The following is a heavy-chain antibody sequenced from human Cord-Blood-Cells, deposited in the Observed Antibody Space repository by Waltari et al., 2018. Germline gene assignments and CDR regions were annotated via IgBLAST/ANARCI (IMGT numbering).Heavy chain of an antibody. CDR3: ATGKPGVPAADY. CDR1: GFTFSSYA. J-gene: IGHJ4*02. D-gene: IGHD2-2*01. CDR2: ISGSGGST. V-gene: IGHV3-23*01. Sequence: EVQLLESGGGLVQPGGSLSLSCAASGFTFSSYAMSWVRQAPGKGLEWVSAISGSGGSTYYADSVKGRFTISRDNSKNTLYLQMNSLRAEDTAVYYCATGKPGVPAADYWGQGTLVTVSS.